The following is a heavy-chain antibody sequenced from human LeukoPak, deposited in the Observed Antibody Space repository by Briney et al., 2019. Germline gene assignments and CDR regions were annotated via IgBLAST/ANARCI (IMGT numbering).Heavy chain of an antibody. CDR1: RGSLSSSRYY. D-gene: IGHD6-6*01. V-gene: IGHV4-39*07. CDR2: IYYSGST. J-gene: IGHJ4*02. CDR3: ARGWESIAALLDY. Sequence: SETLSLTSTVSRGSLSSSRYYWGWIRLPPGKGLEWIGSIYYSGSTYYNPSIKGRVTISVNTSKNQYSLKRSSVTAADTAVYCCARGWESIAALLDYWGQGTLVTVSS.